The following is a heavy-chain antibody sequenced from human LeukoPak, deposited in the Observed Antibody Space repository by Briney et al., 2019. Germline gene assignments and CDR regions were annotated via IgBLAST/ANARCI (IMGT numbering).Heavy chain of an antibody. D-gene: IGHD4/OR15-4a*01. V-gene: IGHV3-66*01. CDR2: IYSGGDT. J-gene: IGHJ5*02. CDR1: GFTVSNNY. CDR3: ARDPPAVRTNTYA. Sequence: PGGSLRLSCAASGFTVSNNYMNWVRQAQGKGLEWVSLIYSGGDTYYADSVKGRFTISRDSSKNTLYLQMNSLRAEDTAVYYCARDPPAVRTNTYAWGQGTLVTVSS.